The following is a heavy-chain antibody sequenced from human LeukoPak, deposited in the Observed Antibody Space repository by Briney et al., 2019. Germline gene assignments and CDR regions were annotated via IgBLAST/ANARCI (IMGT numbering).Heavy chain of an antibody. D-gene: IGHD2-15*01. CDR3: ASVRGPFVVVVPAAINDAFDI. Sequence: PSETLSPTCAVYGGSFSGYYWNWIRQPPGKGLEWIGEINHSGSTNYNPSLKSRVTISVDTSKNQFSLKLSSVTAADTAVYYCASVRGPFVVVVPAAINDAFDIWGQGTMVTVSP. CDR1: GGSFSGYY. V-gene: IGHV4-34*01. CDR2: INHSGST. J-gene: IGHJ3*02.